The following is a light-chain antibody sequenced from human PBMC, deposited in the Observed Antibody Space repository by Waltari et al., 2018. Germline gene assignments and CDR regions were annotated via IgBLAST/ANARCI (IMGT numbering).Light chain of an antibody. CDR2: TAS. Sequence: DIRMTQSPSSLSASVGDSVTITCRASQRISSYLNWYQQKPGKAPNLLIYTASSLQSGVPSRFSGSGSGTEFTLTITNLQPEDFATYYCQQSHSSPLSFGQGTKLEIK. CDR1: QRISSY. CDR3: QQSHSSPLS. V-gene: IGKV1-39*01. J-gene: IGKJ2*03.